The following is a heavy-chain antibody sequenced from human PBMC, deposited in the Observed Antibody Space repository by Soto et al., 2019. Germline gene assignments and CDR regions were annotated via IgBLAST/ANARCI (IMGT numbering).Heavy chain of an antibody. V-gene: IGHV1-2*04. CDR2: INPNSGGT. J-gene: IGHJ5*02. CDR1: GYTFTGYY. D-gene: IGHD5-18*01. CDR3: ARDRGYSYGWPYNWFDP. Sequence: ASVKVSCKASGYTFTGYYMHWVRQAPGQGLEWMGWINPNSGGTNYAQKFQGWVTMTRDTSISTAYMELSRLRSDDTAVYYCARDRGYSYGWPYNWFDPWGQGTLVTVSS.